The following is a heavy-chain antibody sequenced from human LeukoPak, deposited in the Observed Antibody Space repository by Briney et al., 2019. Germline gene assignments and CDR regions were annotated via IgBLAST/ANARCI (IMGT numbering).Heavy chain of an antibody. CDR2: IYYSGST. Sequence: SETLSLTCAVSDDSIRSSAYYWGWIRQPPGKGLEWIGSIYYSGSTYYNPSLKSRVTISLDTSKNQFSLKLNSVTAADTAVYYCASEPYGSGSFLGAFDIWGQGTMVTVSS. CDR3: ASEPYGSGSFLGAFDI. J-gene: IGHJ3*02. CDR1: DDSIRSSAYY. D-gene: IGHD3-10*01. V-gene: IGHV4-39*01.